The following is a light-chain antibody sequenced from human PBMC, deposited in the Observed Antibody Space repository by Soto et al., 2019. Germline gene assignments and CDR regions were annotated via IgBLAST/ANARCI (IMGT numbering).Light chain of an antibody. CDR1: NTDVGGYNY. V-gene: IGLV2-14*01. Sequence: QSALTQPASVSGSPGQSITVSCTGTNTDVGGYNYVSWYQHRPGKAPRLMIYEVRNRLSVVSNRFSGSKSGNTASLTISGLQSEDEAYYYCAAWDDSLNALFGTGTKLTVL. CDR3: AAWDDSLNAL. J-gene: IGLJ1*01. CDR2: EVR.